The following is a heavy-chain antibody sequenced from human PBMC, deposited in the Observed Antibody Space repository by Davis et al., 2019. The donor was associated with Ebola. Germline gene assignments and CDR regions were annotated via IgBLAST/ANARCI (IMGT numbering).Heavy chain of an antibody. D-gene: IGHD3-9*01. CDR3: AKETNILTGIDP. CDR2: IYSGGTT. V-gene: IGHV4-39*02. CDR1: GGSISSTDYY. J-gene: IGHJ5*02. Sequence: MPSETLSLTCTVSGGSISSTDYYWGWIRQPPGEGLEWIGTIYSGGTTYYNPSLKSRVIISVDTSKNQFSLKLNSVTAADTAVYYCAKETNILTGIDPWGQGTLVTVSS.